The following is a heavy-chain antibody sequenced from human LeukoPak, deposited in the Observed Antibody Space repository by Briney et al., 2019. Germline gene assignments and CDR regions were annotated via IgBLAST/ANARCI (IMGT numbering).Heavy chain of an antibody. CDR1: GFTFSSYG. J-gene: IGHJ4*02. CDR3: AKNNFAAIHKSSLDY. CDR2: ISYDGSNK. V-gene: IGHV3-30*18. D-gene: IGHD2-21*01. Sequence: PGGSLRLSCAASGFTFSSYGMHWVRQAPGKGLEWVAVISYDGSNKYYADSVKGRFTISRDNSKNTLYLQMNSLRAEDTAVYYCAKNNFAAIHKSSLDYWGQGTLVTVSS.